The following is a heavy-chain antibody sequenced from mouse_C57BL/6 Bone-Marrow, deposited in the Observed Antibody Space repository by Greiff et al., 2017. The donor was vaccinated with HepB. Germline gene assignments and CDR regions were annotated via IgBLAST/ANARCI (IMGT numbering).Heavy chain of an antibody. V-gene: IGHV1-82*01. CDR2: IYPGDGDT. Sequence: QVQLQQSGPELVKPGASVKISCKASGSAFSSSWMNWVKQRPGKGLEWIGRIYPGDGDTNYNGKFKGKATLTADKSSSTAYMQLSSLTSEDSAVYFCARDSSGKGDYWGQGTTLTVSS. CDR1: GSAFSSSW. D-gene: IGHD3-2*02. J-gene: IGHJ2*01. CDR3: ARDSSGKGDY.